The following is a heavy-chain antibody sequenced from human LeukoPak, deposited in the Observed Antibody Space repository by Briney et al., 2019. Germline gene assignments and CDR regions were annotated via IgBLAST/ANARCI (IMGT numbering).Heavy chain of an antibody. V-gene: IGHV3-30-3*01. Sequence: QPGGSLRLSCAVSGFSFSSYALHWVRQAPGKGLEWVAVISFDVNNKYYADSVRGRFTVSRDNSKNTLYLQMNSLRGEDTAVYYCAKGRGSWEYYFDYWGQGTLVTVSS. CDR3: AKGRGSWEYYFDY. D-gene: IGHD1-26*01. J-gene: IGHJ4*02. CDR1: GFSFSSYA. CDR2: ISFDVNNK.